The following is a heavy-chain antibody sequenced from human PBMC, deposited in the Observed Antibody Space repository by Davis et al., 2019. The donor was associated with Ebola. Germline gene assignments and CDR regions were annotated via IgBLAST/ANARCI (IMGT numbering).Heavy chain of an antibody. D-gene: IGHD2-8*02. J-gene: IGHJ5*02. CDR1: GYTFTGYY. V-gene: IGHV1-2*02. Sequence: APVKVSCKASGYTFTGYYMHWLRQAPGQGLEWMGWINPNNGDTMYAQKFQDRVTMTRDTSTSTAYMELNRLASDDTAVYYCTRDEYSEFTGRHPFNWFDPWGQGTLVTVSS. CDR3: TRDEYSEFTGRHPFNWFDP. CDR2: INPNNGDT.